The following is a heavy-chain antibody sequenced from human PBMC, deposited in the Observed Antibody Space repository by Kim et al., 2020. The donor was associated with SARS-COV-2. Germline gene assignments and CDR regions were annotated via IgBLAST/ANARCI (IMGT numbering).Heavy chain of an antibody. CDR3: ARDLGSVQWLLRNPGDY. J-gene: IGHJ4*02. V-gene: IGHV3-30*04. D-gene: IGHD6-19*01. CDR2: ISCDGSNK. Sequence: GGSLRLSCTASGFTFSNSAMHWVRQAPGKGLEWVAVISCDGSNKYYADSVKGRFTISRDNSKNTLYLQMNSLRAEDTAVYYCARDLGSVQWLLRNPGDYWGQRTLVTVSS. CDR1: GFTFSNSA.